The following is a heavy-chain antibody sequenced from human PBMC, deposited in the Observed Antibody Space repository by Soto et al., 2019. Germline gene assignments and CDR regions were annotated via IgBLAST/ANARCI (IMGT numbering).Heavy chain of an antibody. CDR1: GFTFNDYT. D-gene: IGHD2-15*01. Sequence: EVQLVESGGGLVQPGGSLRLSCAASGFTFNDYTMLWVRQAPGKGLEWVSGISWNGGTIGYADSVQGRFTISRDSATHSLYLEMSSLRAEDTALYYCAKGRRVRGTGLNYYMDVWGKGTTVTVSS. CDR2: ISWNGGTI. CDR3: AKGRRVRGTGLNYYMDV. J-gene: IGHJ6*03. V-gene: IGHV3-9*01.